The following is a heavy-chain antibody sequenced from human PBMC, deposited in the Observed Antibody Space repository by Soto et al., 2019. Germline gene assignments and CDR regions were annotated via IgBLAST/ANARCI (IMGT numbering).Heavy chain of an antibody. J-gene: IGHJ4*02. D-gene: IGHD3-10*01. Sequence: QVQLVQSGAEVKKPGASVKVSCKASGYTFTGHYIHWVRQAPGQGPEWMGEIGPASGDTRYAQKFQGRVTMTRDTSITTFSMELNNLSPDDTAVYYCGRGRSGQLVVFYWGQGTPGTVSS. V-gene: IGHV1-2*02. CDR3: GRGRSGQLVVFY. CDR2: IGPASGDT. CDR1: GYTFTGHY.